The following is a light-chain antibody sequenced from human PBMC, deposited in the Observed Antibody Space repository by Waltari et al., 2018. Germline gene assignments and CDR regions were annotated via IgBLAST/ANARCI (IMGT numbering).Light chain of an antibody. CDR3: QHYGSIPFT. CDR2: DTS. Sequence: ENVLTQSPGTLSLSPGERGTLFCRASQSVSSSHLAWYQQRPGQAPRLLISDTSARATGIPDRFSGGGSGTDFTLTITRLEPEDFAVYYCQHYGSIPFTFGPGTTVDMK. V-gene: IGKV3-20*01. CDR1: QSVSSSH. J-gene: IGKJ3*01.